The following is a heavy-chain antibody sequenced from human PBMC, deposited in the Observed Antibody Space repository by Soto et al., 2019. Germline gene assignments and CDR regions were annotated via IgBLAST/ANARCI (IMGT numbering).Heavy chain of an antibody. CDR3: ARTESGYSYGFADV. V-gene: IGHV4-30-2*01. Sequence: SETLSLTCTVSGGSISSGGYSWSWIRQPPGKGLEWIGYIYHSGSTYYNPSLKSRVTISVDRSKNQFSLKLSSVTAADTAMYYCARTESGYSYGFADVWGQGTTVTVSS. D-gene: IGHD5-18*01. CDR1: GGSISSGGYS. J-gene: IGHJ6*02. CDR2: IYHSGST.